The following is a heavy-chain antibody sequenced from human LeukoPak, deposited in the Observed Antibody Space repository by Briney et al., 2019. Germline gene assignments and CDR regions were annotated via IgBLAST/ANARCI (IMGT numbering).Heavy chain of an antibody. D-gene: IGHD3-3*01. CDR2: ISYDGSNK. CDR3: AKDPLAVNITIFGVSYLDY. V-gene: IGHV3-30*18. Sequence: GGSLRLSCAASGFTFSSYGMHWVRQAPGKGLEWVAVISYDGSNKYYADSVKGRFTISRDNSKNTLYLQTNSLRAEDTAVYYCAKDPLAVNITIFGVSYLDYWGQGTVVTVSS. J-gene: IGHJ4*02. CDR1: GFTFSSYG.